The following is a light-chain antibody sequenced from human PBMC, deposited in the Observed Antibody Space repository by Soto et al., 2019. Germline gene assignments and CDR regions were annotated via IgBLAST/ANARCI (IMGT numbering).Light chain of an antibody. J-gene: IGKJ5*01. CDR1: QSVLHSSNNKNY. CDR3: QQYYSTPSIT. Sequence: DGVRTKSTNSLAVSLGERATIDCKSSQSVLHSSNNKNYLAWYQQKPGQPPKLLIYWASTRESGVPDRFSGSGSGTDFTLTISSLQAEDVAVYYCQQYYSTPSITFGQGTRLEI. V-gene: IGKV4-1*01. CDR2: WAS.